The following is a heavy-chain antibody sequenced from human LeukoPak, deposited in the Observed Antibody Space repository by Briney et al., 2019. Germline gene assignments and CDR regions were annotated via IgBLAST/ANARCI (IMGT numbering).Heavy chain of an antibody. V-gene: IGHV4-30-4*08. J-gene: IGHJ4*02. CDR1: GGSISSGDYY. D-gene: IGHD3-3*01. CDR2: IYYSGST. Sequence: PSETLSLTCTVSGGSISSGDYYWSWIRQPPGKGLGWFGYIYYSGSTYYNPSLKSRVTISVDTSKNQFSLKLSSVTAADTAVYYCARDPKPTIFGVASFDYWGQGTLVTVSS. CDR3: ARDPKPTIFGVASFDY.